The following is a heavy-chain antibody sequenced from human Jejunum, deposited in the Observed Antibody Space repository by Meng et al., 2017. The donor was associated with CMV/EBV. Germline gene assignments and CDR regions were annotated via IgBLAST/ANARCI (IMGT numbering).Heavy chain of an antibody. J-gene: IGHJ5*02. CDR3: AREAGGGHSANDWFDP. D-gene: IGHD2-21*02. CDR1: FSLSNYW. Sequence: FSLSNYWMHWVRQTPGKGLVWVSRISPDGSSTRYADSVKGRFTISRDNVNNMMYLRMSSLRDEDTAVYFCAREAGGGHSANDWFDPWGQGTLVTVSS. V-gene: IGHV3-74*01. CDR2: ISPDGSST.